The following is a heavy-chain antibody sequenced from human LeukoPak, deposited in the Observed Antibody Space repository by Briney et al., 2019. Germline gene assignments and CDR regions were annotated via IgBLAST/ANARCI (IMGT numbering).Heavy chain of an antibody. Sequence: SETLSLTCTVSGGSISSSNYHWGWIRQPPGKGLEWIGSIYYSGTTYYNPSLKSRVTISVDTSKNQFSLKLSSVTVADTAVYYCARHTIYLHWGQGTLVTVSS. J-gene: IGHJ4*02. CDR3: ARHTIYLH. D-gene: IGHD3-10*01. CDR2: IYYSGTT. V-gene: IGHV4-39*01. CDR1: GGSISSSNYH.